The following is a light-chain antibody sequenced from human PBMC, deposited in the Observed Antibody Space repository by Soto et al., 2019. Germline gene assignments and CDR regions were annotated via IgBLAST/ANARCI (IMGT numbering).Light chain of an antibody. CDR1: QSVLYSSNNKHY. CDR3: QQYYSSPLT. CDR2: WAS. J-gene: IGKJ4*01. V-gene: IGKV4-1*01. Sequence: DIVMTQSPASLAVSLGERATINCKSSQSVLYSSNNKHYLAWYQPKPGQPPKLLIYWASTRDPGVPERFSGSGSGTDFTITISSLQAEDVAVYYCQQYYSSPLTFGGGTKVEIK.